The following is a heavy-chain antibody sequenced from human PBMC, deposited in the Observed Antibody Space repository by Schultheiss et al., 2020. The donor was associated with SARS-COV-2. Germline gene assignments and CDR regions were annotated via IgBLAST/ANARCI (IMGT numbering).Heavy chain of an antibody. Sequence: GSLRLSCAVYGGSFSGYYWNWIRQPPGKGLEWIGEINHSGGTNYNPSLKSRVTISVDKSKNQFSLKLSSVTAADTAVYYCARGAADPGSYYFDYWGQGTLVTVSS. J-gene: IGHJ4*02. CDR2: INHSGGT. D-gene: IGHD6-13*01. CDR3: ARGAADPGSYYFDY. V-gene: IGHV4-34*01. CDR1: GGSFSGYY.